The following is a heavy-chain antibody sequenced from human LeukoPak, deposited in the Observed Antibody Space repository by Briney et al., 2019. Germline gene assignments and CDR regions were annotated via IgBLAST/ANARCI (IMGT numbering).Heavy chain of an antibody. Sequence: ASVKVSCKASGGTFSSYAISWVRQAPGQGLEWMGGIIPIFGTANYAQKFQGRVTITADESTSTAYMELSSLRSEDTAVYYCARGYYYDSSVHMGYWGQGTLVTVSS. CDR2: IIPIFGTA. CDR3: ARGYYYDSSVHMGY. J-gene: IGHJ4*02. D-gene: IGHD3-22*01. CDR1: GGTFSSYA. V-gene: IGHV1-69*13.